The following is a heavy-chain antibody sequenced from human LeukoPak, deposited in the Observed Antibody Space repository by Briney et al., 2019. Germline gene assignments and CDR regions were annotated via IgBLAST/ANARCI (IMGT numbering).Heavy chain of an antibody. J-gene: IGHJ6*03. CDR1: GFTFSSYS. V-gene: IGHV3-21*01. Sequence: PGGSLRLSCAASGFTFSSYSMNWVRQAPGKGLEWVSSISGSNSYIYYADSMKGRFTISRDNAKNSLYLQMNSLRAEDTAVYYCARVDYRGGGYFMDVWGRGTPVTVSS. CDR3: ARVDYRGGGYFMDV. D-gene: IGHD4-11*01. CDR2: ISGSNSYI.